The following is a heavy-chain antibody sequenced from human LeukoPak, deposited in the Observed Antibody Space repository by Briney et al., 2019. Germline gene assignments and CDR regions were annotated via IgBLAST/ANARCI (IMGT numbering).Heavy chain of an antibody. J-gene: IGHJ5*02. D-gene: IGHD6-25*01. V-gene: IGHV4-39*07. CDR2: IYYSGST. CDR1: GGSISSGGYY. Sequence: SETLSLTCTVSGGSISSGGYYWSWIRQHPGKGLEWIGSIYYSGSTYYNPSLKSRVTISVDTSKNQFSLKLSSVTAADTAVYYCARGSERENWFDPWGQGTLVTVSS. CDR3: ARGSERENWFDP.